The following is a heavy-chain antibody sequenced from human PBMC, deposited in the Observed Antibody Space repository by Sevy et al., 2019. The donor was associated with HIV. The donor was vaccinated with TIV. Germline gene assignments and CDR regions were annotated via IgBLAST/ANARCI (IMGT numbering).Heavy chain of an antibody. V-gene: IGHV4-4*07. CDR1: GGSISSYY. J-gene: IGHJ4*02. Sequence: SETLSLTCTVSGGSISSYYWSWIRQPAGKGLEWIGRIYTSGSTNYNPSLKSRVTMSVDTSKNQFSLKLSSVTAADTAVYYCARATYHYDSSGYYYFDYWGQGTLVTVSS. CDR3: ARATYHYDSSGYYYFDY. D-gene: IGHD3-22*01. CDR2: IYTSGST.